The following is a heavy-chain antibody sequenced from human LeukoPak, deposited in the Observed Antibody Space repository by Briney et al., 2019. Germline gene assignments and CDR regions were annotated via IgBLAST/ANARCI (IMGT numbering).Heavy chain of an antibody. CDR3: ARSRFGTRDAFDI. J-gene: IGHJ3*02. V-gene: IGHV1-8*01. D-gene: IGHD3-16*01. CDR2: MNPNSGNT. Sequence: GASVNVSCTASGYTFTSYDINWVRQAPGQGLEWMGWMNPNSGNTGYAQKFQGRVTMTRNTSISTAYMELSSLRSEDTAVYYCARSRFGTRDAFDIWGQGTMVTVSS. CDR1: GYTFTSYD.